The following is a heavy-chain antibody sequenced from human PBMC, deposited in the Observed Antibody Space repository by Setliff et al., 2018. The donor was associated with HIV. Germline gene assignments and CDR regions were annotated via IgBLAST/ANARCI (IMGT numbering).Heavy chain of an antibody. D-gene: IGHD3-22*01. CDR3: ASRVYYYDSNNFLREEGFDP. CDR1: GVPLSDYY. CDR2: INLSRST. V-gene: IGHV4-34*01. J-gene: IGHJ5*02. Sequence: SETLSLTCTLNGVPLSDYYWSWIRQPPGKGLEWIGEINLSRSTDYNPSLKSRVTISVDTSKNQFSLNLTSVTAADTAVYYCASRVYYYDSNNFLREEGFDPWGQGTLVTVSS.